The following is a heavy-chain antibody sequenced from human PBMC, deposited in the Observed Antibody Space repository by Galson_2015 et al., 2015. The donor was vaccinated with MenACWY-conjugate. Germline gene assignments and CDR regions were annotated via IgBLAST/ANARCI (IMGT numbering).Heavy chain of an antibody. CDR2: IDWRDNK. Sequence: PALVKPTQTLTLTCTFSGFSLSTYEMCIYWVRQPPGKALEWLARIDWRDNKYYTTSLKTRLPISKDTSTNQVVLTMTNVDPVDTATYYYARMHIVLDATDAFDIWGQGTMVTVSS. CDR3: ARMHIVLDATDAFDI. D-gene: IGHD3-22*01. J-gene: IGHJ3*02. V-gene: IGHV2-70*11. CDR1: GFSLSTYEMC.